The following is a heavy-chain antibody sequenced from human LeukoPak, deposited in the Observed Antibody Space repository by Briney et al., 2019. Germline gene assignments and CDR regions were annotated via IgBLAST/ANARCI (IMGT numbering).Heavy chain of an antibody. D-gene: IGHD5-12*01. Sequence: SETLSLTCTVSGGSISSSSYYWGWIRQPPGKGLEWIGSIYYSGSTYYNPSLKSRVTISVDTSKNQFSLKLSSVTAADTAVYYWARPQPNSILAWDYWGQGTLVTVSS. J-gene: IGHJ4*02. CDR3: ARPQPNSILAWDY. CDR1: GGSISSSSYY. CDR2: IYYSGST. V-gene: IGHV4-39*01.